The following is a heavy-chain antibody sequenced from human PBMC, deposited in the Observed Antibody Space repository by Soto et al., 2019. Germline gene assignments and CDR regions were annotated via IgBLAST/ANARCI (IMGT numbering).Heavy chain of an antibody. D-gene: IGHD3-10*01. V-gene: IGHV3-33*01. CDR3: SWFGESHFGRYYGMDV. CDR2: IWYDGSNK. CDR1: GFTFSSYG. Sequence: GGSLRLTCAASGFTFSSYGMHWVRQAPGKGLEWVAVIWYDGSNKYYADSVKGRFTISRDNSKNTLYLQMNSLRAEDTAVYYCSWFGESHFGRYYGMDVWGQGTTVTVSS. J-gene: IGHJ6*02.